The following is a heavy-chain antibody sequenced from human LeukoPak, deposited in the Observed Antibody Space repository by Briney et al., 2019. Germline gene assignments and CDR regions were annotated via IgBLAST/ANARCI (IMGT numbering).Heavy chain of an antibody. CDR3: AREYSGYDPGYYYIDV. CDR1: GFTISSNY. V-gene: IGHV3-66*02. Sequence: GGSLRLSCAASGFTISSNYMSWVRQAPGKGLEWVSVIYSGGSTYYADSVKGRFTISRDNSKNTLYLQMNNLSVEDTAVYYCAREYSGYDPGYYYIDVWGKGTTVTVSS. D-gene: IGHD5-12*01. CDR2: IYSGGST. J-gene: IGHJ6*03.